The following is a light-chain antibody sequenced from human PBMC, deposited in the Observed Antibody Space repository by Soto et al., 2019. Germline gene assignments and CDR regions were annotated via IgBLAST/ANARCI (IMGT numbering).Light chain of an antibody. CDR1: ESVSSSY. J-gene: IGKJ1*01. CDR3: QQYGSSPPWT. V-gene: IGKV3-20*01. CDR2: GAS. Sequence: EIVLTQSPGTLSLSPGERVTLSCRASESVSSSYLAWYQQKPGQAPRLLIFGASSRATGTPDRFSGSGSGTDFTLTISRLEPEDFAVYYCQQYGSSPPWTFGQGTKVDIK.